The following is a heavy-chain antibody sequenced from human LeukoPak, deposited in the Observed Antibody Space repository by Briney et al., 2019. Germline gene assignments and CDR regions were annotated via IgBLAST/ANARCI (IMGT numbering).Heavy chain of an antibody. D-gene: IGHD6-13*01. J-gene: IGHJ4*02. CDR1: GGSISSSSYY. Sequence: SETLSLTCTVSGGSISSSSYYWGWIRQPPGKGLEWIGSIYYSGSTYYNPSLKSRVTISVDRSKNQFSLKLSSVTAADTAVYYCASGRIRAAAGTDYWGQGTLVTVSS. CDR2: IYYSGST. CDR3: ASGRIRAAAGTDY. V-gene: IGHV4-39*07.